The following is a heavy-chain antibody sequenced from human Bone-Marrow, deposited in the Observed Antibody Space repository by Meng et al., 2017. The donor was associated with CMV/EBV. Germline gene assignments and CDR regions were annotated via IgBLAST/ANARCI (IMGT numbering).Heavy chain of an antibody. Sequence: SLKISCAASGFTFDDYAMHWVRQAPGKGLEWVSGISWNSGSIGYADSVKGRFTISRDNAKNSVYLHMNSLRAEDTAVYYCARDPGEGSYGMDVWGRGTAVTVSS. CDR2: ISWNSGSI. J-gene: IGHJ6*02. CDR1: GFTFDDYA. D-gene: IGHD1-14*01. V-gene: IGHV3-9*01. CDR3: ARDPGEGSYGMDV.